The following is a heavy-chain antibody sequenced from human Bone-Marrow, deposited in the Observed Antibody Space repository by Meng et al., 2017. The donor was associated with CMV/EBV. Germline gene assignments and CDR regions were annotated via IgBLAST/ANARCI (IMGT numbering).Heavy chain of an antibody. J-gene: IGHJ5*02. D-gene: IGHD1-26*01. V-gene: IGHV4-4*02. CDR2: IYHSGST. Sequence: SETLSLTCAVSGGSISSSNWWSWVRQPPGKGLEWIGEIYHSGSTNYNPSLKSRVTISVDKSKNQFSLKLSSVTAADTAVYYCARGGWELPDNWFDPWGQGTLVTVSS. CDR1: GGSISSSNW. CDR3: ARGGWELPDNWFDP.